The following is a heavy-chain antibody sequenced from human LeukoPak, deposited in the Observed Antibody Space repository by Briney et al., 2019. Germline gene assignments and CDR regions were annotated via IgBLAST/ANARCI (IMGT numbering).Heavy chain of an antibody. D-gene: IGHD3-10*01. CDR2: ISSGGSAT. V-gene: IGHV3-11*01. J-gene: IGHJ4*02. CDR3: ARDRASGYSGSGSYNDY. Sequence: GGSLRLSCAASGFTFSDYHMSWIRQAPGKGLEWVSYISSGGSATYYADSVKGRFTISRDNAKKSVYLQMNSLRAEDTALYYCARDRASGYSGSGSYNDYWGQGTLVTVSS. CDR1: GFTFSDYH.